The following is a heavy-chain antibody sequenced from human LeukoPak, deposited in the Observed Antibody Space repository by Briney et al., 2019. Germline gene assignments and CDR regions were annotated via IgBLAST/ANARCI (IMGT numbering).Heavy chain of an antibody. J-gene: IGHJ6*04. CDR2: IYHSGST. Sequence: SETLSLTCAVSGYSISSGYYWGWIRQPPGKGLEWIGSIYHSGSTYYNPSLKSRVTISADTSKNQFSLKLSSVTAADTAVYYCARGSHYYYGMDVWGKGTTVTVST. V-gene: IGHV4-38-2*01. CDR1: GYSISSGYY. CDR3: ARGSHYYYGMDV.